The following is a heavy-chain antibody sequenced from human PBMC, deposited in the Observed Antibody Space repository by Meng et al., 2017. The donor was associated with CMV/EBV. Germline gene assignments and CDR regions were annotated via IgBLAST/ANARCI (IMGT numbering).Heavy chain of an antibody. D-gene: IGHD1-26*01. V-gene: IGHV4-34*01. CDR1: GGSFSGYY. CDR3: ARGVGGWFDP. CDR2: INHSGST. Sequence: QVQLPEGGPGLLKPSETLSLTCAVYGGSFSGYYWSWIRQPPGKGLEWIGEINHSGSTNYNPSLKSRVTISVDTSKNQFSLKLSSVTAADTAVYYCARGVGGWFDPWGQGTLVTVSS. J-gene: IGHJ5*02.